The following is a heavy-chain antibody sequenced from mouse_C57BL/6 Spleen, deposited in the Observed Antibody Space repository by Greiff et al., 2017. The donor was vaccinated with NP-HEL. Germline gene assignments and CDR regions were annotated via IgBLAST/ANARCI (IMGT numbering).Heavy chain of an antibody. CDR3: ARSLYYGSSYDY. J-gene: IGHJ2*01. Sequence: VKLQQPGAELVKPGASVKMSCKASGYTFTSYWITWVKQRPGQGLEWIGDIYPGSGSTNYNEKFKSKATLTVDTSSSTAYMQLSSLTAEDSAVYYCARSLYYGSSYDYWGQGTTLTVSS. CDR1: GYTFTSYW. CDR2: IYPGSGST. V-gene: IGHV1-55*01. D-gene: IGHD1-1*01.